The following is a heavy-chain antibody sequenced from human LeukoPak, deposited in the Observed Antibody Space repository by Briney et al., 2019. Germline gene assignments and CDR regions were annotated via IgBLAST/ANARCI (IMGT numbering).Heavy chain of an antibody. D-gene: IGHD3-10*01. CDR1: GGSISSSSYY. CDR3: ARLYYYRSGSYRHCDY. Sequence: SETLSLTCTASGGSISSSSYYWGWIRQPPGKGLEWIGSIYYSGSTYYNPSLKSRVTISVDTSKNQFSLKLSSVTAADTAVYYCARLYYYRSGSYRHCDYWGQGTLVTVSS. CDR2: IYYSGST. V-gene: IGHV4-39*01. J-gene: IGHJ4*02.